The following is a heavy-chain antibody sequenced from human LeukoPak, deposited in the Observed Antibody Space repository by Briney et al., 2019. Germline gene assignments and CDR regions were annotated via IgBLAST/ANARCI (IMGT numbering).Heavy chain of an antibody. CDR2: IYPGDSDT. D-gene: IGHD6-19*01. CDR1: GYSFTSYW. J-gene: IGHJ6*02. Sequence: GESLKISCKGSGYSFTSYWIGWVRQMPGKGLEWMGIIYPGDSDTRYSPSFQGQVTISADKSISTAYLQWSSLKASDTAMYYCARSSMAGTWNYYYGMDVWGQGSTVTVSS. V-gene: IGHV5-51*01. CDR3: ARSSMAGTWNYYYGMDV.